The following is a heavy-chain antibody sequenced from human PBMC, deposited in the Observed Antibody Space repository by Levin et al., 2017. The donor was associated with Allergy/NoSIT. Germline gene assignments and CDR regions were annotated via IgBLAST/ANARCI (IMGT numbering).Heavy chain of an antibody. J-gene: IGHJ4*02. CDR3: ARDRNWGGYYFDY. Sequence: SETLSLTCSVSGGSLNSYFWNWVRQPPGGALEWIGYINYSGFTNYKSSLKSRVTISVDTSKNHFPLKLTSVTAADTAVYYCARDRNWGGYYFDYWGQGALVTVSS. D-gene: IGHD7-27*01. V-gene: IGHV4-59*01. CDR1: GGSLNSYF. CDR2: INYSGFT.